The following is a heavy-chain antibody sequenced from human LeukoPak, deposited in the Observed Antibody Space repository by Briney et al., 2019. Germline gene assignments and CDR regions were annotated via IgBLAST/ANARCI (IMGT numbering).Heavy chain of an antibody. D-gene: IGHD3-16*01. Sequence: GGSLRLSCAASAFALSSEGMHWVRQVPGKGLDWVAVISADGNTKYYADSVKGRFTISRDDSKNTLYLQMTSLRPEDTAVYYCAKELNWGVMAFDYWGQGTLVTVSS. J-gene: IGHJ4*02. V-gene: IGHV3-30*18. CDR3: AKELNWGVMAFDY. CDR1: AFALSSEG. CDR2: ISADGNTK.